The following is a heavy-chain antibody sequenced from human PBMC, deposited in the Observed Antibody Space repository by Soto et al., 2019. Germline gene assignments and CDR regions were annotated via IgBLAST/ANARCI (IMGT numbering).Heavy chain of an antibody. CDR2: IKEDGSEK. CDR3: AKGGGYSSSYFDY. Sequence: PGGSLRLSCAASGFTFMSCWRGVVRQAPGKGPEWVANIKEDGSEKNYVDSVKGRFTISRDNSKNTLYLQMNSLRAEDTAVYYCAKGGGYSSSYFDYWGQGTLVTVSS. CDR1: GFTFMSCW. J-gene: IGHJ4*02. D-gene: IGHD6-6*01. V-gene: IGHV3-7*01.